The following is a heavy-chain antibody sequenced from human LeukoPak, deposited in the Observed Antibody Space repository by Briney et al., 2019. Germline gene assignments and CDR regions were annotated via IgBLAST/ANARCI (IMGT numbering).Heavy chain of an antibody. CDR2: VSHDGRTK. CDR3: VRHRGAVIFYNWFDP. Sequence: GGSLRLSCAASGFTFSNFAMHWVRQAPGKGLEWVAVVSHDGRTKYYADSVKGRFTISRDNSENTLFLQMSSLRAEDTAVYYCVRHRGAVIFYNWFDPWGQGTLVTVSS. D-gene: IGHD3-3*01. CDR1: GFTFSNFA. V-gene: IGHV3-30*04. J-gene: IGHJ5*02.